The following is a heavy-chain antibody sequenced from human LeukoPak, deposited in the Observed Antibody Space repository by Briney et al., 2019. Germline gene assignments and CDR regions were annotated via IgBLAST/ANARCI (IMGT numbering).Heavy chain of an antibody. Sequence: PGGSLRLSCAASGFTFSSYAMSWVRQAPGKGLEWVSAISGSGGSTYYADPVKGRFTISRDNSKNTLYLQMNSLRAEDTAAYYCAKDQPASIAANYFDYWGQGTLVTVSS. J-gene: IGHJ4*02. V-gene: IGHV3-23*01. D-gene: IGHD6-6*01. CDR1: GFTFSSYA. CDR2: ISGSGGST. CDR3: AKDQPASIAANYFDY.